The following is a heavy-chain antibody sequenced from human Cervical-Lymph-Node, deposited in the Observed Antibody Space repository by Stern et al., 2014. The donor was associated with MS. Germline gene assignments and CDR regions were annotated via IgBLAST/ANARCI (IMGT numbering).Heavy chain of an antibody. Sequence: ESGPALVKPTQTLTLTCTFSGFSLSTSGMRVSWIRQPPGKALEWLARIDWDDDKFYSTSLKTRLTISKDTSKNQVVLTMTNMDPVDTGTYYCARIRPGNNYFDYWGQGTLVTVSS. CDR2: IDWDDDK. D-gene: IGHD1/OR15-1a*01. CDR1: GFSLSTSGMR. CDR3: ARIRPGNNYFDY. V-gene: IGHV2-70*04. J-gene: IGHJ4*02.